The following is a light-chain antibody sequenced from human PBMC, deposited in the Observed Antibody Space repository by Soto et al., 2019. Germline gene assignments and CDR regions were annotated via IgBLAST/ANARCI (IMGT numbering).Light chain of an antibody. CDR2: DVT. CDR1: SSEVGGFNY. CDR3: NSDSSSITNV. V-gene: IGLV2-14*03. Sequence: QSELTKPASVDGSHGQSITISCTGNSSEVGGFNYVSWYQQHPGKAPKLMIYDVTNRPSGVSYRFSGSKSGNTASLPISWLQAEDEAVYYCNSDSSSITNVFGAVT. J-gene: IGLJ1*01.